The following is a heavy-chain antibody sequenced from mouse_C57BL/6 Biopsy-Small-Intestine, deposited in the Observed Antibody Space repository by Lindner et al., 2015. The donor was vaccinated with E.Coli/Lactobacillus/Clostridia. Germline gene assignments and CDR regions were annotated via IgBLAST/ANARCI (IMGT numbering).Heavy chain of an antibody. Sequence: VQLQESGAELMKSGASVTLSCKATGYTFTGYWIEWVRQRPGHGLEWIGDILPGSDTTDYNEKFRGKATLTADTSSNIAYIQLSGLTTEDSAICYCASWGKTYFYYWGQGTTLTVSS. V-gene: IGHV1-9*01. CDR3: ASWGKTYFYY. CDR1: GYTFTGYW. CDR2: ILPGSDTT. J-gene: IGHJ2*01. D-gene: IGHD4-1*01.